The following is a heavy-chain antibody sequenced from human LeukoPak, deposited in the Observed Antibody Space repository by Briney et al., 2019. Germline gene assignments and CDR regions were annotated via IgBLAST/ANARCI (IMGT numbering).Heavy chain of an antibody. CDR3: ASGGLYYFDY. CDR1: GYTFTSNG. J-gene: IGHJ4*02. V-gene: IGHV1-18*01. CDR2: ISGYNGNT. Sequence: APVKVSCKASGYTFTSNGITWVRQAPGQGPEWMGWISGYNGNTNYAPKLQGRVTMTTDTSTTTAYMELRSLRSDDTAVYYCASGGLYYFDYWGQGTLVTVSS. D-gene: IGHD3-16*01.